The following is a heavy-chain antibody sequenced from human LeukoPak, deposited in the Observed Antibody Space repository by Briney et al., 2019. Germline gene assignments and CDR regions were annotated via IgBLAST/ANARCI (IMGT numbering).Heavy chain of an antibody. CDR1: GGSFSGYY. CDR3: ARLTYSYDSSGYYYFDY. CDR2: VYHSGT. D-gene: IGHD3-22*01. J-gene: IGHJ4*02. Sequence: PSETPSLTCAVYGGSFSGYYWGWIRQPPGKGLVWIGTVYHSGTYYNPSLKSRVTISVDTSKNQFSLNLTSVTAADTAVYYCARLTYSYDSSGYYYFDYWGQGTMVTVSS. V-gene: IGHV4-38-2*01.